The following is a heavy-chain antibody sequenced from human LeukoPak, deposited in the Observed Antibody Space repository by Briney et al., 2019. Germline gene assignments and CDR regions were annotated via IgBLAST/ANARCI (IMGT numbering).Heavy chain of an antibody. CDR1: GFTFSNYN. Sequence: GSLRLSCAASGFTFSNYNMNWVRQTPGKGLEWVSSITRGSIYTFYADSVKGQFTISRDNAKNSLSLQMNSLRAEDTAVYYCARDPYNGSYGDDYYYYMDVWGKGTTVTISS. V-gene: IGHV3-21*01. CDR3: ARDPYNGSYGDDYYYYMDV. CDR2: ITRGSIYT. J-gene: IGHJ6*03. D-gene: IGHD1-26*01.